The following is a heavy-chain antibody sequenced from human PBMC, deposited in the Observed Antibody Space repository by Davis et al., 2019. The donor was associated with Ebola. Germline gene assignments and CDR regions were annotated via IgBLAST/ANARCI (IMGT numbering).Heavy chain of an antibody. D-gene: IGHD3/OR15-3a*01. V-gene: IGHV3-64*04. Sequence: GESLKISCAASGFTSSNYAMHWVRQAPGKGLEYVSGISSNGGSTYYPDSVKGRFTISRDNSKNTVYLDMDSLRHEDTALYYCARAGLDLGRPGGFDFWGQGTLVTVSS. CDR2: ISSNGGST. J-gene: IGHJ4*02. CDR3: ARAGLDLGRPGGFDF. CDR1: GFTSSNYA.